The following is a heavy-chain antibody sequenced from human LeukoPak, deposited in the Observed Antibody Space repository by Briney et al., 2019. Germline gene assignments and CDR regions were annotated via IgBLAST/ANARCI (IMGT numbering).Heavy chain of an antibody. CDR3: AREDYDFWSGYYRSDNWFDP. Sequence: ASVTVSRKASGYTFTCYDFNWVRLAPGPGLEWVGLMNLNSSNRGYAQKFQGRVTMTRNTSISTAYMELSSLRSEDTAVYYCAREDYDFWSGYYRSDNWFDPWGKGTLVTVAS. CDR2: MNLNSSNR. CDR1: GYTFTCYD. J-gene: IGHJ5*02. V-gene: IGHV1-8*01. D-gene: IGHD3-3*01.